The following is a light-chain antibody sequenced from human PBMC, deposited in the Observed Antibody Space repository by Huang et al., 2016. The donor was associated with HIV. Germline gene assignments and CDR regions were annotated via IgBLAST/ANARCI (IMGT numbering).Light chain of an antibody. Sequence: DIVMTQSPLSLPVTPGEPASISCRSSQSLLHSNGYNYLDWYLQKPGQSPQLLIYLGSNRASGVPDRFSGSGSGTDFTLKISRVEAEDVGIYYCMQALQTITFGQGIRLEI. V-gene: IGKV2-28*01. CDR1: QSLLHSNGYNY. CDR3: MQALQTIT. J-gene: IGKJ5*01. CDR2: LGS.